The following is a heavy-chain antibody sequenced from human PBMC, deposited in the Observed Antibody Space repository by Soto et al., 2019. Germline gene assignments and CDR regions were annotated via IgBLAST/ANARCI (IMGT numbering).Heavy chain of an antibody. CDR2: ISSSGYST. V-gene: IGHV3-23*01. Sequence: GGSLRLSCEASGFSFSSFAMNWVRQAPGKGLEWVSAISSSGYSTYYADSVKGRFTISRDNSKNTVYLQMNNLRAEDTAVYYCAKGSVVVAAKFDSWGQGTLVTVYS. J-gene: IGHJ4*02. CDR3: AKGSVVVAAKFDS. CDR1: GFSFSSFA. D-gene: IGHD2-21*02.